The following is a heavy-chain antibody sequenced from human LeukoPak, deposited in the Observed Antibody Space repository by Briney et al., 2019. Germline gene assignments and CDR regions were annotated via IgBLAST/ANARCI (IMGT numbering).Heavy chain of an antibody. J-gene: IGHJ4*02. CDR3: ARMTPDYLMDY. CDR2: IYTSGST. Sequence: SQTLSLTCTFSGRSISSGSYYWSWIRQHAGKGLEWIGRIYTSGSTNYNPFLKSRVTISVDTSKNQFSLKLSSVTAADAAVYYCARMTPDYLMDYWGQGTLVTVS. CDR1: GRSISSGSYY. V-gene: IGHV4-61*02. D-gene: IGHD4-11*01.